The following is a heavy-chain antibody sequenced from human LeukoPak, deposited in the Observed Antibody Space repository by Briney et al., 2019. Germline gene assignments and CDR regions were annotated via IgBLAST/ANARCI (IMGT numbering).Heavy chain of an antibody. Sequence: GGSLRLSCAASGFSVISNYISWVRQAPGKGLEWGSVIYSDGSTKYADSVKARFTISRDNSKNTVYLQMNSLRVEDTAVYYCARATLDNWGQGTLVTVSS. CDR2: IYSDGST. CDR1: GFSVISNY. CDR3: ARATLDN. V-gene: IGHV3-53*01. J-gene: IGHJ4*02.